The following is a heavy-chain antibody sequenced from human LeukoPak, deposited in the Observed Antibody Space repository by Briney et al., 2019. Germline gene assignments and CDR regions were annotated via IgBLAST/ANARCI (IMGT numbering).Heavy chain of an antibody. CDR1: GFTFSDYY. D-gene: IGHD6-13*01. V-gene: IGHV3-11*06. CDR3: AGARRIAAAGTSGDWFDP. J-gene: IGHJ5*02. Sequence: GGSLRLSCAASGFTFSDYYMSWIRQAPGKGLEWVSYISSSSSYTNYADSVKGRFTISRDNAKNSLYLQMNSLRAEDTAVYYCAGARRIAAAGTSGDWFDPWGQGTLVTVSS. CDR2: ISSSSSYT.